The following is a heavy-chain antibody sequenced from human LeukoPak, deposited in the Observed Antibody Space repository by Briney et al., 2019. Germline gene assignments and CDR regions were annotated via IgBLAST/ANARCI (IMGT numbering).Heavy chain of an antibody. CDR1: GYTFTGYY. Sequence: ASMKVSCKASGYTFTGYYMHWVRQAPGQGLEWMGWINPNSGGTNYAQKFQGRVTMTRDTSISTAYMELSRLRSDDTAVYYCARDNVDTNGSDYWGQGTLVTVSS. CDR3: ARDNVDTNGSDY. V-gene: IGHV1-2*02. CDR2: INPNSGGT. D-gene: IGHD5-18*01. J-gene: IGHJ4*02.